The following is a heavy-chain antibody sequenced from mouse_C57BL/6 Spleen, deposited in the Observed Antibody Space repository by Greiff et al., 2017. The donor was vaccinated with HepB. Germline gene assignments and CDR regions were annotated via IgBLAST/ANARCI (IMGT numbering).Heavy chain of an antibody. V-gene: IGHV1-22*01. D-gene: IGHD1-1*01. CDR3: ARERDTNPFAY. CDR2: INPNNGGT. J-gene: IGHJ3*01. CDR1: GYTFTDYN. Sequence: EVQLQQSGPELVKPGASVKMSCKASGYTFTDYNMHWVKQSHGKSLEWIGYINPNNGGTSYNQKFKGKATLTVTKSSSTAYMELRSLTSEDSAVYYCARERDTNPFAYWGQRTLVTVSA.